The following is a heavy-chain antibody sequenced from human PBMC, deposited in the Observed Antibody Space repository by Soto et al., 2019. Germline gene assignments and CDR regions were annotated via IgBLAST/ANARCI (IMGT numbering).Heavy chain of an antibody. CDR1: GYTFTSYY. V-gene: IGHV1-46*03. CDR3: ARAIPCSGGSCYSGGFYYMDV. Sequence: QVQLVQSGAEVKKPGASVKVSYKASGYTFTSYYMHWVRQAPGQGLEWMGIINPSGGSTSYAQKFQGRVTMTRDTSTSTVYMELSSLRSEDTAVYYCARAIPCSGGSCYSGGFYYMDVWGKGTTVTVSS. D-gene: IGHD2-15*01. CDR2: INPSGGST. J-gene: IGHJ6*03.